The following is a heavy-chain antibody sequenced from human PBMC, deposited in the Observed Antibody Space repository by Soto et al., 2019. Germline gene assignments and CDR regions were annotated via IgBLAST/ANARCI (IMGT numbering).Heavy chain of an antibody. CDR3: ARDRGGHYGLDV. D-gene: IGHD3-10*01. Sequence: SLRLSCAASGFTGSSIYITCVRQDPGKGLEWLSIIHSAGDTYSADPVNGRFTNCKDTYKNTLYLQMNSLRDEDTAVYYCARDRGGHYGLDVRGEGTTVTVSS. J-gene: IGHJ6*04. CDR1: GFTGSSIY. V-gene: IGHV3-66*01. CDR2: IHSAGDT.